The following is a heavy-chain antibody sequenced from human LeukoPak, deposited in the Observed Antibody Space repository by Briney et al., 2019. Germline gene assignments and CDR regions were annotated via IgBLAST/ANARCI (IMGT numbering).Heavy chain of an antibody. CDR2: ISSSGSTI. J-gene: IGHJ4*02. CDR3: ARGMVANSYY. V-gene: IGHV3-48*03. D-gene: IGHD5-12*01. CDR1: GFTFSSYE. Sequence: PGGSLRLSCAASGFTFSSYEMNWVRQAPGKGLEWVSYISSSGSTIYYADSVKGRFTISRDNAKNSLYLQMNSLRAEDTAVYYCARGMVANSYYWGQGTLVTVSS.